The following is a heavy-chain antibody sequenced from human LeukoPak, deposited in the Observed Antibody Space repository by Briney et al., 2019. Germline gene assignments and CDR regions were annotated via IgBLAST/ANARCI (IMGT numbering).Heavy chain of an antibody. CDR2: ISGSGGST. V-gene: IGHV3-23*01. J-gene: IGHJ4*02. CDR1: GFTFSSYE. D-gene: IGHD3-22*01. CDR3: AKEGEITMIVVGDFDY. Sequence: PGGSLRLSCAASGFTFSSYEMNWVRQAPGKGLEWVSAISGSGGSTYYADSVKGRFTISRDNSKNTLYLQMNSLRAEDTAVYYCAKEGEITMIVVGDFDYWGQGTLVTVSS.